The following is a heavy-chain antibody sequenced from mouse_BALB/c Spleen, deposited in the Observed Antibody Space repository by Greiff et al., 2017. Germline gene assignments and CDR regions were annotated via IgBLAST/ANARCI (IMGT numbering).Heavy chain of an antibody. CDR3: GRGGDGYPYAMDY. CDR2: INPYNGDT. Sequence: DVKLVESGPELVKPGASVKISCKASGYSFTGYFMNWVKQSHGKSLEWIGRINPYNGDTFYNQKFKGKATLTVDKSSSTAHMELLSLTSEDSAVYYCGRGGDGYPYAMDYWGQGTSVTVSS. D-gene: IGHD2-3*01. V-gene: IGHV1-37*01. J-gene: IGHJ4*01. CDR1: GYSFTGYF.